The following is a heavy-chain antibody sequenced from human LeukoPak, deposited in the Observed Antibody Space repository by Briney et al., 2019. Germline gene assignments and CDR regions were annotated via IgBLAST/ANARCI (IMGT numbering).Heavy chain of an antibody. D-gene: IGHD6-19*01. J-gene: IGHJ4*02. Sequence: GGSLRLSCAASGFTFSVYSMNWVGQAPGKGLKWVSYISSSSTTIYYEDSVKGRFTVSRDNAKKSLYLQMNRLRAEDTAVYYCARGVYSSGWLFDYWGQGTLVTVSS. CDR3: ARGVYSSGWLFDY. V-gene: IGHV3-48*01. CDR1: GFTFSVYS. CDR2: ISSSSTTI.